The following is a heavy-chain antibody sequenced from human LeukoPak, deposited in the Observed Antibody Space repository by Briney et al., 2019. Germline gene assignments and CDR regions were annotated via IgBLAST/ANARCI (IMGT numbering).Heavy chain of an antibody. Sequence: ASVKVSCKASGGTFSSYAISWVRQAPGQGLEWMGGIIPIFGTANYAQKFQGRVTITADKSTSTAYMELSSLRSEDTAVYYCAGDGLGGWFDYWGQGTLVTVSS. CDR3: AGDGLGGWFDY. D-gene: IGHD6-19*01. CDR2: IIPIFGTA. J-gene: IGHJ4*02. CDR1: GGTFSSYA. V-gene: IGHV1-69*06.